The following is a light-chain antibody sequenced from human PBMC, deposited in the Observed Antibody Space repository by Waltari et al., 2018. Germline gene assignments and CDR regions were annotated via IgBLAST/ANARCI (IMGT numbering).Light chain of an antibody. CDR1: NSNIGAGSD. J-gene: IGLJ2*01. CDR3: QSSDTSLSGWI. CDR2: GNN. Sequence: QSVLTQPPSVSGAPGQRVTISCTGSNSNIGAGSDVHWYQQLPGAAPNLLIFGNNNRPSGVPDRFSGSKSGTSASLAIAGLQVEDEATYFCQSSDTSLSGWIFGGGTKLIVL. V-gene: IGLV1-40*01.